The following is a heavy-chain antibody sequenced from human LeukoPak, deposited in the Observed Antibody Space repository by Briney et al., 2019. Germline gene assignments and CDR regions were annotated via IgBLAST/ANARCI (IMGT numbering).Heavy chain of an antibody. Sequence: PGGSLRLSCAASGFTFGDYWMSWVRQAPGKGLEWVANIKQDGSEKYYVDSVKGRFTISRDNAKNSLYLQMNSLRAEDTAVYYRAKQDSSGYHYFDYWGQGTLVTVSS. CDR1: GFTFGDYW. D-gene: IGHD3-22*01. J-gene: IGHJ4*02. V-gene: IGHV3-7*05. CDR3: AKQDSSGYHYFDY. CDR2: IKQDGSEK.